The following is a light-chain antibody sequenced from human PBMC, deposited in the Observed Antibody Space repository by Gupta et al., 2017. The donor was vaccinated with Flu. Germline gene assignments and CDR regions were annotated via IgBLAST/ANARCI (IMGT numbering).Light chain of an antibody. Sequence: QSALTQPASVSGSPGQSITISCTGTSSDIGSYKYVSWYQQHPGKAPQLLIYDVTNRPAGVATRFSGSKSGDTASLTISGLQAEDEADYYCRSCTSSTTLVFGGGTRLTVL. CDR1: SSDIGSYKY. CDR2: DVT. V-gene: IGLV2-14*01. CDR3: RSCTSSTTLV. J-gene: IGLJ2*01.